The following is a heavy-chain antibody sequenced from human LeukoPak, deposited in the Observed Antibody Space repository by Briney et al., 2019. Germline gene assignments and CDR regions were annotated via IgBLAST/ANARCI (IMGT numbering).Heavy chain of an antibody. D-gene: IGHD6-13*01. V-gene: IGHV1-69*13. CDR3: ARKTGYSSSWYGWYFDY. Sequence: GASVKVSCKASGGTFSSYTINWVRQAPGQGLEWMGGVIPVFGTANYAQKFQGRVTITADESTSTAYMELSSLRSEDTAVYYCARKTGYSSSWYGWYFDYWGQGTLVTVSS. CDR2: VIPVFGTA. CDR1: GGTFSSYT. J-gene: IGHJ4*02.